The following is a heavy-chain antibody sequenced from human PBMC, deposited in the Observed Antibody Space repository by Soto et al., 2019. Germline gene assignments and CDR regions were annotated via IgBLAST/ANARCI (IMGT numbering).Heavy chain of an antibody. J-gene: IGHJ6*02. Sequence: SETLSLPFSVSGTSISSYYWSWIRQPPGKGLEWIGYIYYSGSTNYNPSLKSRVTISVDTSKNQFSLKLSSVTAADTAVYYCARRLPYGSGNHYYFHGIAVWGPGTTV. V-gene: IGHV4-59*08. CDR3: ARRLPYGSGNHYYFHGIAV. CDR2: IYYSGST. CDR1: GTSISSYY. D-gene: IGHD3-10*01.